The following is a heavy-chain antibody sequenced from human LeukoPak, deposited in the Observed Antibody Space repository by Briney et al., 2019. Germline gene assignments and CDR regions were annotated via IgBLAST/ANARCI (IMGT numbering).Heavy chain of an antibody. J-gene: IGHJ4*02. CDR1: GYTFTGYY. Sequence: GASVKVSCKASGYTFTGYYMHWVRQAPGQGLEWRGWINPNSGGTNYAQKFQGWVTMTWDTSISTAYMELSRLRSDDTAVYYCARDSVYSSSWYEVDYWGQGTLVSVSS. CDR2: INPNSGGT. V-gene: IGHV1-2*04. D-gene: IGHD6-13*01. CDR3: ARDSVYSSSWYEVDY.